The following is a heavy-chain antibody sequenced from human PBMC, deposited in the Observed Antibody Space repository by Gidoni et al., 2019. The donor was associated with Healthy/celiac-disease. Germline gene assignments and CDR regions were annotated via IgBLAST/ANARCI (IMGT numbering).Heavy chain of an antibody. Sequence: EVQLVASGGGLVKPGGSLRLSCAASGFTFSNAWMSWVRQAPGKGLEWGGRIKSKTDGGTTDYAAPVKGRFTISRDDSKNTLYLQMNSLKTEDTAVYYCTTDNAGVVISYWGQGTLVTVSS. CDR2: IKSKTDGGTT. CDR1: GFTFSNAW. CDR3: TTDNAGVVISY. V-gene: IGHV3-15*01. J-gene: IGHJ4*02. D-gene: IGHD3-3*01.